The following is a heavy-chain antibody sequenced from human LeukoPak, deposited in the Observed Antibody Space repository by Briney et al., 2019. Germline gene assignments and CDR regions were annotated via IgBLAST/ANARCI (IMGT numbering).Heavy chain of an antibody. Sequence: GRSLRLSCTASGFTFGDYAMSWVRQAPGKGLEWVGFIRSKAYGGTTEYAASVNGRFTISRDDSKSIAYLQMNSLKTEDTAVYYCTRVTYYDFWSGYFPREYFDYWGQGTLVTVSS. J-gene: IGHJ4*02. V-gene: IGHV3-49*04. D-gene: IGHD3-3*01. CDR2: IRSKAYGGTT. CDR1: GFTFGDYA. CDR3: TRVTYYDFWSGYFPREYFDY.